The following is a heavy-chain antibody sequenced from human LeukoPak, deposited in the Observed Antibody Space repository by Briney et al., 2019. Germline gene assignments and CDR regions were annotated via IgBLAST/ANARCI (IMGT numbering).Heavy chain of an antibody. CDR2: TYYSGST. D-gene: IGHD7-27*01. Sequence: PSETLSLTCTVSGGSISSYYWGWIRQPPGKGLEWIAYTYYSGSTKYNPSLKSRVTISVDTSKNQLSLKLSSVTTADTAVYYCARHTTNWGFGYWGQGTLVTVSS. CDR3: ARHTTNWGFGY. J-gene: IGHJ4*02. V-gene: IGHV4-59*08. CDR1: GGSISSYY.